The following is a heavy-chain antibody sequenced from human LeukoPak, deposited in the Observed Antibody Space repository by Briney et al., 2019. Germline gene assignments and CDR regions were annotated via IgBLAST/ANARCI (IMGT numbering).Heavy chain of an antibody. CDR1: GFTFDDYA. D-gene: IGHD3-22*01. CDR3: AKTSGDSSGYYHDPHYWYFDL. CDR2: ISWNSGSI. V-gene: IGHV3-9*01. J-gene: IGHJ2*01. Sequence: GGSLRLSCAASGFTFDDYAMHWVRQAPGKGLEWVSGISWNSGSIGYADSVKGRFTISRDNAKNSLYLQMNSLRAEDTALYYCAKTSGDSSGYYHDPHYWYFDLWGRGTLVTVSS.